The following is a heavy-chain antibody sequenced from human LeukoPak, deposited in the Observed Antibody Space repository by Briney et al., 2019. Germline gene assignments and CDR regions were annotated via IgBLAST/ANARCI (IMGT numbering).Heavy chain of an antibody. V-gene: IGHV3-53*01. D-gene: IGHD3-22*01. Sequence: PGGSLRLSCAASGFTVSSNYMSWVRQPLGKGLEWISLIYSGGNTYYADSVKGRFTISRDNSKNTLYLQMNSLRAEDTAVYYCARGYYYDNSGPGFWGQGTLVTVCS. J-gene: IGHJ4*02. CDR2: IYSGGNT. CDR3: ARGYYYDNSGPGF. CDR1: GFTVSSNY.